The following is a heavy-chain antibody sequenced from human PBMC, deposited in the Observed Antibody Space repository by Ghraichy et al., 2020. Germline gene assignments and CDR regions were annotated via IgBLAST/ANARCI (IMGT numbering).Heavy chain of an antibody. Sequence: GGSLRLSCAATGFSLSDSTMTWVRQAPGKGLEWISYISASVDTIFYADSVRGRFTISRDNAKNSLYLQMNSLSAEDTAIYFCAGVSVMIAFGQYKWLDPWGQGTLVTVSS. CDR2: ISASVDTI. CDR1: GFSLSDST. V-gene: IGHV3-48*01. CDR3: AGVSVMIAFGQYKWLDP. D-gene: IGHD3-16*01. J-gene: IGHJ5*02.